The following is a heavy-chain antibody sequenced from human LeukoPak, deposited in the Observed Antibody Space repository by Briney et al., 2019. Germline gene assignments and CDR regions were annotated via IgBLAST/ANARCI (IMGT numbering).Heavy chain of an antibody. Sequence: QPGRSLRLSCAASGFTFSSYAMHWVRQAPGKGLEWVAVISYEGSNKYYADSVKGRFTISRDNSKNTLYLQMNSLRAEDTAVHYCARAGITMVRGVIINWFDPWGQGTLVTVSS. CDR2: ISYEGSNK. V-gene: IGHV3-30*04. CDR3: ARAGITMVRGVIINWFDP. D-gene: IGHD3-10*01. J-gene: IGHJ5*02. CDR1: GFTFSSYA.